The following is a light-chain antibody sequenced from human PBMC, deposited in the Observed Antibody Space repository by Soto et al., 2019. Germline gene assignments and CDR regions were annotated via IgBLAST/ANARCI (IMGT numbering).Light chain of an antibody. V-gene: IGLV3-21*02. Sequence: SYELTQPPSVSVAPRQTARITCGGNNIGSKSVHWYQQKPGQAPVLVVYDDSDRPSGSPERFSGSNSGNTATLTISRVEAGDEADYYCQVWDSSSDPNYVFGTGTKVTVL. J-gene: IGLJ1*01. CDR3: QVWDSSSDPNYV. CDR1: NIGSKS. CDR2: DDS.